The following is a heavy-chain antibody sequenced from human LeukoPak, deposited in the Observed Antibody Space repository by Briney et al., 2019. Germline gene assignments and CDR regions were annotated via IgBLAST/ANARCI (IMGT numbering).Heavy chain of an antibody. J-gene: IGHJ2*01. CDR2: IYHSGST. Sequence: SQTLSLTCTVSGDSISSGGYYWSWIRQPPGEGLEWIGYIYHSGSTSYNPSLKSRVAISVDRSKKQFSLRLTSVTAADTAVYYCARTYYYGSGSYYDSAEREYWYFDLWGRGTLVTVSS. D-gene: IGHD3-10*01. CDR3: ARTYYYGSGSYYDSAEREYWYFDL. CDR1: GDSISSGGYY. V-gene: IGHV4-30-2*01.